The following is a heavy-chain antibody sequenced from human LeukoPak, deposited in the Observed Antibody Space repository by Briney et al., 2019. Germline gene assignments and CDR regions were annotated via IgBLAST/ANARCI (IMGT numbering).Heavy chain of an antibody. Sequence: ASVTVSCKASGYTFTVYYMHWVRQAPGQGLEWMGWINPNSGGTNYTQKFQGRVSMTRDTSISTAYMELSRLRSDDTAVYYCAKDGPTPGYSNCWGQGTLVTVSS. CDR1: GYTFTVYY. CDR2: INPNSGGT. CDR3: AKDGPTPGYSNC. J-gene: IGHJ4*02. D-gene: IGHD6-13*01. V-gene: IGHV1-2*02.